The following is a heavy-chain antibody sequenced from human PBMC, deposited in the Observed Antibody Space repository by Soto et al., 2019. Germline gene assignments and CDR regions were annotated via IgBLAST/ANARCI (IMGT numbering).Heavy chain of an antibody. Sequence: GGSLRLSWAASGFTFSSYGMHWVRQAPGKGLEWVAVISYDGSNKYYADSVKGRFTISRDNSKNTLYLQMNSLRAEDTAVYYCAKDPSSVDYCSGGSCYYYYGMDVWGQGTTVTVSS. CDR1: GFTFSSYG. V-gene: IGHV3-30*18. CDR3: AKDPSSVDYCSGGSCYYYYGMDV. CDR2: ISYDGSNK. J-gene: IGHJ6*02. D-gene: IGHD2-15*01.